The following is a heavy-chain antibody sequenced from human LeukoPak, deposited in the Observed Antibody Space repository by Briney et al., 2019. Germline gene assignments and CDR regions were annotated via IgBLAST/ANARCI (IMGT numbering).Heavy chain of an antibody. CDR2: ISRSGLAI. CDR3: AKDPAGGYCSSTSCVEGGV. J-gene: IGHJ4*02. Sequence: GGSLRLSCAASGFIFSDYYMSWIRQAPGKGLEWIAYISRSGLAIYYPDSVKGRLTISRDNAKNSLFLQMNSLRAEDTAVYYCAKDPAGGYCSSTSCVEGGVWGQGTLVTVSS. V-gene: IGHV3-11*01. CDR1: GFIFSDYY. D-gene: IGHD2-2*01.